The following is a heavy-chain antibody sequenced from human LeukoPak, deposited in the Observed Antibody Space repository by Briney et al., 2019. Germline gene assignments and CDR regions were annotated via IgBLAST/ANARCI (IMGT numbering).Heavy chain of an antibody. V-gene: IGHV3-23*01. CDR3: AKRRYDSSGHFDS. CDR2: ISGSGSYT. D-gene: IGHD3-22*01. J-gene: IGHJ4*02. CDR1: GFTVSDYS. Sequence: PGGSLRLSCAASGFTVSDYSTSWVRQAPGKGLEWVSAISGSGSYTDYADSVKGRFTISKDNSKNTLYMRMSSLGAEDTALYYCAKRRYDSSGHFDSWGQGTLVTVSS.